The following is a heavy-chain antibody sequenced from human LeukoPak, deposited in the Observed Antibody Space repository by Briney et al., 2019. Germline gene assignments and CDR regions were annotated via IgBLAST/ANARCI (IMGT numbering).Heavy chain of an antibody. Sequence: PGGSLRLSCAASGFTFSSYALSWVRQAPGKGLEWVLVISGGGGSTYYADSVKGRFTISRDNSKNTLYLQMNSLRAEDTAIYYCAKHRYSTGWDYFDYWGQGTLVTVSS. CDR2: ISGGGGST. J-gene: IGHJ4*02. D-gene: IGHD6-19*01. CDR3: AKHRYSTGWDYFDY. CDR1: GFTFSSYA. V-gene: IGHV3-23*01.